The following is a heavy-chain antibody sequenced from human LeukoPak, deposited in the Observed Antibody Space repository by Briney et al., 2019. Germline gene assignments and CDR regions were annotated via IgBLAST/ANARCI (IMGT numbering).Heavy chain of an antibody. V-gene: IGHV5-51*01. Sequence: GESLKISCKASGYTFTNFWIGWVRQMPGKGLEWMGIIYPGDSDTRYSPSFQGQVTISADKSITTAFLQRSSLKASDTAMYYCARLIAVAQVGYFDYWGQGALVTVSS. CDR3: ARLIAVAQVGYFDY. CDR2: IYPGDSDT. CDR1: GYTFTNFW. D-gene: IGHD6-19*01. J-gene: IGHJ4*02.